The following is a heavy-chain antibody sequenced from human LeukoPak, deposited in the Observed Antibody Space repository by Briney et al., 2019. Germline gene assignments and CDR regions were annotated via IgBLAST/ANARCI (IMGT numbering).Heavy chain of an antibody. Sequence: ASVKVSCKASGYTFTSYYMHWVRQAPGQGLEWMGIINPSGGSTSYAQKFQGRVTMTRDTSTSTVHMELSSLRSEDTAVYYCARESSYCGGDCYLGDPRPQTDYWGQGTLVTVSS. CDR3: ARESSYCGGDCYLGDPRPQTDY. D-gene: IGHD2-21*02. V-gene: IGHV1-46*01. J-gene: IGHJ4*02. CDR1: GYTFTSYY. CDR2: INPSGGST.